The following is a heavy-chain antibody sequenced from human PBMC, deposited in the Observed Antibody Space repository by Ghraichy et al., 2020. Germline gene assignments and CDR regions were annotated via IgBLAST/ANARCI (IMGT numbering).Heavy chain of an antibody. D-gene: IGHD6-13*01. CDR3: ASFILSKAQQPVLNDY. V-gene: IGHV1-69*06. Sequence: SVKVSCKASGGTFSSYAISWVRQAPGQGLEWMGGIIPIFGTANYAQKFQGRVTITADKSTSTAYMELSSLRSEDTAVYYCASFILSKAQQPVLNDYWGQGTLVTVSS. CDR2: IIPIFGTA. J-gene: IGHJ4*02. CDR1: GGTFSSYA.